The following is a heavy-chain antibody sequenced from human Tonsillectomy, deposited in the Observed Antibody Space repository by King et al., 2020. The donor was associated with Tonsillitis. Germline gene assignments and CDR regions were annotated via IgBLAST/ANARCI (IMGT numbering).Heavy chain of an antibody. D-gene: IGHD4-17*01. Sequence: QLVQSGAEVKKPGASVKVSCKASGYTFTSYGISWVRQAPGQGLEWMGWISAYNGQTNYAQKLQGRVTMTTDTSTSTAYMELRSLRSDDTAVYYCARDRKTTATFWYYYHGMDVWGPGTTVTVSS. CDR3: ARDRKTTATFWYYYHGMDV. V-gene: IGHV1-18*01. J-gene: IGHJ6*02. CDR2: ISAYNGQT. CDR1: GYTFTSYG.